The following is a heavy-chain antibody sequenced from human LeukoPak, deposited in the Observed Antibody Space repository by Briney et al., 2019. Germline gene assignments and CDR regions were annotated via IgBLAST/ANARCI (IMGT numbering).Heavy chain of an antibody. CDR1: GYTFTGYY. D-gene: IGHD3-22*01. Sequence: ASVKVSCKASGYTFTGYYMHWVRQAPGQGLEWMGWINPNSGGTNYAQKFQGRVTITTDESTSTAYMELSSLRSEDTAVYYCAREYYYDSSGYYGALYYFDYWGQGTLVTVSS. V-gene: IGHV1-2*02. CDR3: AREYYYDSSGYYGALYYFDY. CDR2: INPNSGGT. J-gene: IGHJ4*02.